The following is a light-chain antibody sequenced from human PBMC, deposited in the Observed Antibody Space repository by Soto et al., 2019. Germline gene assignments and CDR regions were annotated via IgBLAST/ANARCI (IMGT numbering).Light chain of an antibody. CDR2: DAS. CDR1: QSVGST. CDR3: QQYNNWPRT. Sequence: EIVMTQSPATLSVSPGERATLSCRAGQSVGSTLAWYQQKPGQAPRLLIYDASTRATGIPARFSGSGSGTEFILTISSLQSEDFAIYYCQQYNNWPRTFGQGTKVEIK. J-gene: IGKJ1*01. V-gene: IGKV3-15*01.